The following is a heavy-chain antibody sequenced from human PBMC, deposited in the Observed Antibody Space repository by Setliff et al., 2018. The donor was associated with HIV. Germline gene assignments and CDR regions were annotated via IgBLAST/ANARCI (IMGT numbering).Heavy chain of an antibody. Sequence: GGSLRLSCAASGFTFSDYYMGWIRQAPGKGLEWVSYVSSSSTNFTKYADSVKGRFSISRDNARNSLYLQMNSLRAEDTAVYYCAKNGGYSSSNYYYYYMDVWGKGTTVTVSS. CDR1: GFTFSDYY. J-gene: IGHJ6*03. CDR3: AKNGGYSSSNYYYYYMDV. CDR2: VSSSSTNFT. D-gene: IGHD6-6*01. V-gene: IGHV3-11*06.